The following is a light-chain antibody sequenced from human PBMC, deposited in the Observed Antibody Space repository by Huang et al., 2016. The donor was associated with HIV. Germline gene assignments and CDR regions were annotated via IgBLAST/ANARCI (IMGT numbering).Light chain of an antibody. Sequence: EVVLTQSPATLSLSAGERATVSCRASHSVSSYLAWYQHQPGQAPRLLIYDASKRATGIPARFSGSGSGTDFTLTISSLGPDDFAVYYCQQRSYWPPTFGPGTKVDIK. J-gene: IGKJ3*01. V-gene: IGKV3-11*01. CDR1: HSVSSY. CDR3: QQRSYWPPT. CDR2: DAS.